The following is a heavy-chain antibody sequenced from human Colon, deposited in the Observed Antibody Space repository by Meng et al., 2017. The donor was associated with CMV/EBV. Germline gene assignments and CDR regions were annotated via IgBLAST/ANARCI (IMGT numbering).Heavy chain of an antibody. CDR2: VSRRGETT. CDR3: AKTIFDSVKSGLGV. Sequence: GESLKISCAASGFNFGNYAMSWVRQAPGKGLEWVSDVSRRGETTYSADSVKGRFSVSRDNSKNMVFLQMTSLTAEDTAIYYCAKTIFDSVKSGLGVWGQG. CDR1: GFNFGNYA. J-gene: IGHJ6*02. V-gene: IGHV3-23*01. D-gene: IGHD3-3*01.